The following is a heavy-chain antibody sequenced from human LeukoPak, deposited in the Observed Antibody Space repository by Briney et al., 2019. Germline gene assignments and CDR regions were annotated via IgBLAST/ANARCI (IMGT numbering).Heavy chain of an antibody. D-gene: IGHD6-13*01. Sequence: ASVKVSCKASGYTFTGYYMHWVRQAPGQGLEWMGWINPNSGGTNYAQKFQGRVTMTRDTSISTAYMELSRPRSDDTAVYYCARGFHSSSWFGGNWFDPWGQGTLVTVSS. CDR1: GYTFTGYY. CDR3: ARGFHSSSWFGGNWFDP. V-gene: IGHV1-2*02. J-gene: IGHJ5*02. CDR2: INPNSGGT.